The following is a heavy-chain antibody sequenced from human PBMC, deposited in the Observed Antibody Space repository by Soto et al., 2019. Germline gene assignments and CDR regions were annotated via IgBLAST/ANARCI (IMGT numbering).Heavy chain of an antibody. Sequence: QAQLVQSGDEVRKPGASVKVSCEASGFSFISNGFSWVRQAPGQGLEWMGWISAYNGNTNYAQKFQVRVAMTTDTSTSTAYRELRSLRSDDTAVYFCARGAPIVGAASTFDYWGQGTLVTVSS. CDR2: ISAYNGNT. V-gene: IGHV1-18*04. CDR3: ARGAPIVGAASTFDY. J-gene: IGHJ4*02. D-gene: IGHD1-26*01. CDR1: GFSFISNG.